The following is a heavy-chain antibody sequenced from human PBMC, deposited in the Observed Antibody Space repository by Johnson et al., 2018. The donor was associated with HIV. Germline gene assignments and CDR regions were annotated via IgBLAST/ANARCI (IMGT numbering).Heavy chain of an antibody. V-gene: IGHV3-73*01. CDR1: GFTFSASA. Sequence: VQLVESGGGVVQPGRSLKLSCVASGFTFSASAIHWVRQASGKGLEWVGHISSKTNSYATELAASLKGRFTISRDDSKNTAYLQINSLKSSDAAVYYCASQVRGRRLGVDACDIWGKVTLVTVSS. J-gene: IGHJ3*02. CDR3: ASQVRGRRLGVDACDI. D-gene: IGHD3-16*01. CDR2: ISSKTNSYAT.